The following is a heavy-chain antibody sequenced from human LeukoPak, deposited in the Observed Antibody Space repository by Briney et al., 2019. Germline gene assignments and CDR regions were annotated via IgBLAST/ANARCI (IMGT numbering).Heavy chain of an antibody. D-gene: IGHD1-14*01. CDR1: GGSISSYY. CDR3: ARDIKMGYNWFDP. V-gene: IGHV4-59*01. CDR2: IYYSGST. J-gene: IGHJ5*02. Sequence: SSETLSLTCTVSGGSISSYYWSWIRQPPGKGLEWIGYIYYSGSTNYNPSLKSRVTISVDTSKNQFSLKLSSVTAADTAVYYCARDIKMGYNWFDPWGQGTLVTVSS.